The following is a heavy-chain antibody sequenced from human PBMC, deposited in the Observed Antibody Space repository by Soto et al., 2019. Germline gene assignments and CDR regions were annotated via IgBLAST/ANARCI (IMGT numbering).Heavy chain of an antibody. J-gene: IGHJ4*02. CDR1: GFTFSSYA. V-gene: IGHV3-23*01. CDR3: AKATTPGYDYGDYFDY. CDR2: ISGGGGST. D-gene: IGHD4-17*01. Sequence: GGSLRLSCAASGFTFSSYAMSWVRQAPGKGLEWVSAISGGGGSTYYADSVKGRFTISRDNSKNTLYLQMNSLRAEDTAVYYCAKATTPGYDYGDYFDYWGQGTLVTVSS.